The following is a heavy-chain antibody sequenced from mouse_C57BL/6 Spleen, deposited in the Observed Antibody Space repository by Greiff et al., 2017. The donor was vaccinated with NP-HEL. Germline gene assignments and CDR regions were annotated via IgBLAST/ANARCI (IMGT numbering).Heavy chain of an antibody. D-gene: IGHD1-1*01. V-gene: IGHV1-15*01. CDR3: TRKLGYYGDY. CDR2: IDPETGGT. J-gene: IGHJ2*01. CDR1: GYTFTDYE. Sequence: VQRVESGAELVRPGASVTLSCKASGYTFTDYEMHWVKQTPVHGLEWIGAIDPETGGTAYNQKFKGKAILTADKSSSTAYMELRSLTSEDSAVYYCTRKLGYYGDYWGQGTTLTVSS.